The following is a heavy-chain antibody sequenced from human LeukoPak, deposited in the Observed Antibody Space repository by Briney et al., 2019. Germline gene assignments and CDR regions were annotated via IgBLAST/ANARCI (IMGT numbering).Heavy chain of an antibody. Sequence: SETLSLTCTVSGGSISSYYWSWIRQPAGKGLEWIGRIYTSGSTNYNPSLKSRVTMSVDTSKNQFSLKLSSVTAADTAVYYCAGAYYYDSSGYIYPFDIWGQGTMVTVSS. CDR3: AGAYYYDSSGYIYPFDI. CDR2: IYTSGST. CDR1: GGSISSYY. J-gene: IGHJ3*02. V-gene: IGHV4-4*07. D-gene: IGHD3-22*01.